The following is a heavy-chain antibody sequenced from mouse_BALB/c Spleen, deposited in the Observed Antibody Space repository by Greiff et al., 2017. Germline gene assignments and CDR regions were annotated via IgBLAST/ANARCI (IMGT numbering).Heavy chain of an antibody. V-gene: IGHV1-69*01. CDR1: GYTFTDYW. J-gene: IGHJ4*01. CDR2: IDTSDSYT. Sequence: QVQLQQPGAELVMPGASVKMSCKASGYTFTDYWMHWVKQRPGQGLEWIGAIDTSDSYTSYNQKFKGKATLTVDESSSTAYMQLSSLTSEDSAVYYCARSGDDGIRRAMDYWGQGTSVTVSS. CDR3: ARSGDDGIRRAMDY. D-gene: IGHD2-3*01.